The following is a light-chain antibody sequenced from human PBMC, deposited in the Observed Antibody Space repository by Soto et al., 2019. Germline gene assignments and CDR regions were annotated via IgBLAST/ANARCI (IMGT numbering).Light chain of an antibody. CDR1: QSVSSNS. J-gene: IGKJ4*01. V-gene: IGKV3-20*01. Sequence: EIVLTQSPGTLSLSPGERATLSCRASQSVSSNSLAWYQQKPSQAPRLLIYGTSSRPTGIPARFSGSGSGTDFTLTISRLGPEDFAVYYCQQYGSSPLTFGGGTKVEIK. CDR2: GTS. CDR3: QQYGSSPLT.